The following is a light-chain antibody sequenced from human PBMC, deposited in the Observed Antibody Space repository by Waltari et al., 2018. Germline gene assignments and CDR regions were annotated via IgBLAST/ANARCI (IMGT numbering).Light chain of an antibody. Sequence: EIVLTQSPATLSLSPGARATLSCRAIQTFDRNCVAWYQHKRGQPPRLLIYDATSRATGIPDRFTGSGSGTDFTLTISRLEPEDFAVYYCQQCSSPPLTFGGGTRVEIK. V-gene: IGKV3-20*01. CDR2: DAT. J-gene: IGKJ4*01. CDR3: QQCSSPPLT. CDR1: QTFDRNC.